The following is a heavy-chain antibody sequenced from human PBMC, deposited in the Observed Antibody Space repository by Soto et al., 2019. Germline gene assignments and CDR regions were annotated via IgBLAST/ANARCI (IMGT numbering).Heavy chain of an antibody. Sequence: QVPLVQSGAEVKKPGSSVKVSCKDSGGTFSSYAISWVRQAPGQGLEWMGGIIPIFGTANYAPKFQGRVTITADESTTTAYMDLRNLRSEDKAVYDCAVTVTTNYGMDVWGQGTTVTVSS. D-gene: IGHD4-17*01. V-gene: IGHV1-69*01. J-gene: IGHJ6*02. CDR2: IIPIFGTA. CDR1: GGTFSSYA. CDR3: AVTVTTNYGMDV.